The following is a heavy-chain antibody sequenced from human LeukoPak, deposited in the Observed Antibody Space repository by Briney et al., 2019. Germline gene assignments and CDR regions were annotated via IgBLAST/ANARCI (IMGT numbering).Heavy chain of an antibody. D-gene: IGHD3-3*01. V-gene: IGHV3-30*03. CDR3: ARDRAWNYFDY. CDR2: ISNDGSRK. J-gene: IGHJ4*02. Sequence: GGSLRLSCAPSGFTFSRHGMRWVRQAPGKGLEWVAIISNDGSRKYYAHSVEGRFTISRDNSKNTLYLQMDSLRAEDTAVYYCARDRAWNYFDYWGQGTLVTVSS. CDR1: GFTFSRHG.